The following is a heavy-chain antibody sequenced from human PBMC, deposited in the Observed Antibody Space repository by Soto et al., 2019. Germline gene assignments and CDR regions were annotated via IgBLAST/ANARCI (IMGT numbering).Heavy chain of an antibody. Sequence: GASVKVSCKASGYTFTDYAMHWVRQAPGQGLEWMGWISGYNGDTNYAQKFQDRVSMTIDTSTGTAYMELRSLTSDDTAVYYCAKNGQPPYYYYGLDVWGQGTKVTVSS. CDR1: GYTFTDYA. V-gene: IGHV1-18*01. J-gene: IGHJ6*02. D-gene: IGHD2-8*01. CDR2: ISGYNGDT. CDR3: AKNGQPPYYYYGLDV.